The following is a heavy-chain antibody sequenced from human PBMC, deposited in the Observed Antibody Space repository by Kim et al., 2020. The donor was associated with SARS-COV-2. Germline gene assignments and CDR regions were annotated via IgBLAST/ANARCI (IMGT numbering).Heavy chain of an antibody. D-gene: IGHD6-25*01. CDR3: VKGPPAY. Sequence: QDGSAKYDLASVKGLFTISRDNAKTSVFLQMNSLRAEDTAVYYCVKGPPAYWGQGTLVTVSS. J-gene: IGHJ4*02. V-gene: IGHV3-7*01. CDR2: QDGSAK.